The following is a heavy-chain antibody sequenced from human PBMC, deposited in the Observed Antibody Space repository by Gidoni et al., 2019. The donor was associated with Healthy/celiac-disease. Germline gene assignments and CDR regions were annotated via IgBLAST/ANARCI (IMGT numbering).Heavy chain of an antibody. CDR3: ARPVPNSYGRDGGMDV. D-gene: IGHD5-18*01. Sequence: QLQLQESGPGLVKPSETLSLTCTVSGGSISSSRYYWGWIRQPPGKGLEWIGSIYYSGSTYYNPSLKSRVTISVDTSKNQFSLKLSSGTAADTAGYYCARPVPNSYGRDGGMDVWGQGTTVTVSS. J-gene: IGHJ6*02. V-gene: IGHV4-39*01. CDR2: IYYSGST. CDR1: GGSISSSRYY.